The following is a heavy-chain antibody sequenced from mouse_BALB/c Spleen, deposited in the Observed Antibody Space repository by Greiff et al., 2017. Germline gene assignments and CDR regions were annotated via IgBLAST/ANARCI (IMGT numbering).Heavy chain of an antibody. J-gene: IGHJ4*01. D-gene: IGHD2-10*01. V-gene: IGHV3-6*02. CDR1: GYSITSGYY. Sequence: DVKLQESGPGLVKPSQSLSLTCSVTGYSITSGYYWNWIRQFPGNKLEWMGYISYDGSNNYNPSLKNRISITRDTSKNQFFLKLNSVTTEDTATYYCARVPAYYPYYYAMDYWGQGTSVTVSS. CDR3: ARVPAYYPYYYAMDY. CDR2: ISYDGSN.